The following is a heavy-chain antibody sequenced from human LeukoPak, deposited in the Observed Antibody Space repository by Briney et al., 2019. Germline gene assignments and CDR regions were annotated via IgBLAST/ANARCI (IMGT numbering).Heavy chain of an antibody. V-gene: IGHV3-74*01. Sequence: GGSLRLSCAASGFTFSSYWMHWVRQAPGKGLVWVSRINSDGSSTTYADSVKGRFTISRDNAKNALYLQMNSLRAEDTAVYYCAPTRGSSSWPFDYWGQGTLVTVSS. D-gene: IGHD6-13*01. CDR2: INSDGSST. J-gene: IGHJ4*02. CDR1: GFTFSSYW. CDR3: APTRGSSSWPFDY.